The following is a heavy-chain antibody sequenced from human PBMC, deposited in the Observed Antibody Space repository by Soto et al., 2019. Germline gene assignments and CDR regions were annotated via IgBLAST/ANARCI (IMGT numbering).Heavy chain of an antibody. CDR3: VRGYCTTSPCSGDFQF. CDR1: GYKFTTYF. Sequence: QVQLVQSGAELKKPGASVKVACKASGYKFTTYFIHWERQAPGQGLEWMVINHPSGDTGYAQKFRGRVTMTIDTSTTTAYMELRNLTSEDTAVYFSVRGYCTTSPCSGDFQFWGQGTLVTVSS. CDR2: NHPSGDT. J-gene: IGHJ1*01. D-gene: IGHD2-15*01. V-gene: IGHV1-46*01.